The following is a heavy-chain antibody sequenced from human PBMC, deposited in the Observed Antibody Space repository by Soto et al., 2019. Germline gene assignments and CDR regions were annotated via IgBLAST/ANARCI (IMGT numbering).Heavy chain of an antibody. D-gene: IGHD3-22*01. Sequence: GASLKISCMGSGYMFTSSWISWVRQMPGKGLEWMGKIDPSDSYTNYSPSFQGHVSISADRSISTVYLQWSSLKASDTAMYYCARQIYDSDTGPNFQYYFDSWGQGTPVTVSS. CDR2: IDPSDSYT. CDR3: ARQIYDSDTGPNFQYYFDS. CDR1: GYMFTSSW. J-gene: IGHJ4*02. V-gene: IGHV5-10-1*01.